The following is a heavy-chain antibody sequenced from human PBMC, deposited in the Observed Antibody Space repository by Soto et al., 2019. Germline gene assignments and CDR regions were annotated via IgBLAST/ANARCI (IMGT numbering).Heavy chain of an antibody. CDR1: GFTFSSYG. J-gene: IGHJ4*02. Sequence: GGSLRLSCAASGFTFSSYGMHWVRQAPGKGLEWVAVISYDGSNKYYADSVKGRFTISRDNSKNTLYLQMNSLRAEDTAVYYCAKELYYYDSSGYYPPANYWGQGTLVTVSS. CDR3: AKELYYYDSSGYYPPANY. V-gene: IGHV3-30*18. CDR2: ISYDGSNK. D-gene: IGHD3-22*01.